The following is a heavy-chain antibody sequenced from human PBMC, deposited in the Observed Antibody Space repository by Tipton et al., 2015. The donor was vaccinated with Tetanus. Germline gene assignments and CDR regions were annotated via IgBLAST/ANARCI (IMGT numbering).Heavy chain of an antibody. V-gene: IGHV4-30-4*01. J-gene: IGHJ6*02. D-gene: IGHD3-3*01. CDR3: ARDRSITIFGVVPINYYYGMDV. Sequence: TLSLTCTVSGDSISSGNYRYNWIRQLPGKGLEWIGYIYHTGTTYYNPSFKSRVTISVDTSKNQFSLKLSFVTAADTAVYYCARDRSITIFGVVPINYYYGMDVWGQGTTVTVSS. CDR2: IYHTGTT. CDR1: GDSISSGNYR.